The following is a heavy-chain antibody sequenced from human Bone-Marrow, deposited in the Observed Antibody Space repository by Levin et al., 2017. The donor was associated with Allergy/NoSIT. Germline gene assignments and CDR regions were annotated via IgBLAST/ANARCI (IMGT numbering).Heavy chain of an antibody. V-gene: IGHV1-2*02. Sequence: GESLKISCKASGYSFTGNYIHWVRQAPGQGLEWMGWINPDSGDTNYAQKFQGRVTITRDKSISTAYMELTRLKSDDTALYYCAGGVINRAEVESSATDGFDLWGQGTTVSVSS. CDR3: AGGVINRAEVESSATDGFDL. CDR1: GYSFTGNY. J-gene: IGHJ3*01. D-gene: IGHD3-10*01. CDR2: INPDSGDT.